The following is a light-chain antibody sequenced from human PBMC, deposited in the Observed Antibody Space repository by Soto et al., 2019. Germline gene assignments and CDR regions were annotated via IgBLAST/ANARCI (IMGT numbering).Light chain of an antibody. J-gene: IGLJ2*01. V-gene: IGLV2-14*01. CDR2: EVS. CDR1: SGDIGGYNY. CDR3: SSFTNSNTLVV. Sequence: QSALTQPASVSGSPGQSITISCTGTSGDIGGYNYVSWYQHHPGKAPKLVISEVSHRPSGVSNRFSGSKSGTTASLTISGLQAEDEADYYCSSFTNSNTLVVFGGGTKLTVL.